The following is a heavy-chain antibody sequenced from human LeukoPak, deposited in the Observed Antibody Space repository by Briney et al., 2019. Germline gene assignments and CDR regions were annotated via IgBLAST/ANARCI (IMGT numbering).Heavy chain of an antibody. D-gene: IGHD1-1*01. CDR3: ARTRGSPGLSDY. CDR1: GGSISSGGYS. V-gene: IGHV4-30-2*01. CDR2: IYHSGST. J-gene: IGHJ4*02. Sequence: PSETLSLTCAVSGGSISSGGYSWSWIRQPPGKGLEWIGYIYHSGSTYYNPSLKSRVTISVDRSKNQFSLKLSSVTAADTAVYYCARTRGSPGLSDYWGQGTLVTVSS.